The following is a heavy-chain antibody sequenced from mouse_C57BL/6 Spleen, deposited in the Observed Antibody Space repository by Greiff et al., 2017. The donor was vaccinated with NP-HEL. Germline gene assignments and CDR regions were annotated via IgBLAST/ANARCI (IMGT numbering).Heavy chain of an antibody. CDR3: ARGVLPDY. Sequence: QVQLQQSGPELVKPGASVKISCKASGYAFSSSWMNWVKQRPGKGLEWIGRIYPGDGDTNYNGKFKGKATLTADKSSSTAYMQLSSLTSEDSAVYFCARGVLPDYWGQGTTLTVSS. CDR2: IYPGDGDT. D-gene: IGHD2-1*01. V-gene: IGHV1-82*01. J-gene: IGHJ2*01. CDR1: GYAFSSSW.